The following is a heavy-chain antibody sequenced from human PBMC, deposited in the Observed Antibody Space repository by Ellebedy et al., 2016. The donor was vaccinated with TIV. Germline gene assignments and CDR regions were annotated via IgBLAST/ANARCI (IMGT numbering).Heavy chain of an antibody. Sequence: GGSLRLSXAASGFTFNTYWMTWVRQAPGRGLEWVANIKPDGSEKSYLDSVRVRFTISRDNAKNSLYLQMSSLRAEDTAVYYCVRAIYGSGSFWGQGTLVTVSS. J-gene: IGHJ4*02. CDR3: VRAIYGSGSF. V-gene: IGHV3-7*04. CDR2: IKPDGSEK. CDR1: GFTFNTYW. D-gene: IGHD3-10*01.